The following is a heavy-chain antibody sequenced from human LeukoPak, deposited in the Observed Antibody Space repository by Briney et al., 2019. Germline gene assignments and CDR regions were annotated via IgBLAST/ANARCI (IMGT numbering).Heavy chain of an antibody. V-gene: IGHV3-21*01. Sequence: GGSLRLSCAASGFTFSSYSMNWVRQAPGKGLEWVSSVTSNDYIFYADSMKGRSTISRDNAKNSLFLQMYSLRADDTAVYYCARHPYCSSTTCYGIDYWGQGTLVAVSS. CDR1: GFTFSSYS. D-gene: IGHD2-2*01. J-gene: IGHJ4*02. CDR2: VTSNDYI. CDR3: ARHPYCSSTTCYGIDY.